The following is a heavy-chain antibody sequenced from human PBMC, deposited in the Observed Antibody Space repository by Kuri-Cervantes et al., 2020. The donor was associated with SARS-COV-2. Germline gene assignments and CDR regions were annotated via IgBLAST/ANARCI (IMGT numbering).Heavy chain of an antibody. Sequence: SETLSLTCAVSGYSISSGYYWSWIRQPPGKGLEWIGYIYYSGSTNYNPSLKSRVTISVDTSKNQFSLKLSSVTAADTAVYYCARWGYSSSPSGLGYYYYYMDVWGKGTTVTVSS. CDR3: ARWGYSSSPSGLGYYYYYMDV. V-gene: IGHV4-61*01. CDR1: GYSISSGYY. CDR2: IYYSGST. J-gene: IGHJ6*03. D-gene: IGHD6-6*01.